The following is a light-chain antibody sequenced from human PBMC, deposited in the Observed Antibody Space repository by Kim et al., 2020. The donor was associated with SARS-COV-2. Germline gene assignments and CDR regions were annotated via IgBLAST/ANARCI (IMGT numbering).Light chain of an antibody. V-gene: IGLV2-14*04. CDR2: DVS. Sequence: GQSITISCTGTSSGVGGYNYVSWYQQHPGKAPKLMIYDVSKRPSGVSNRFSGSKSGNTASLTISGVQAEDEADYYCSSDTSSSTYVFGTGTKVTVL. CDR1: SSGVGGYNY. CDR3: SSDTSSSTYV. J-gene: IGLJ1*01.